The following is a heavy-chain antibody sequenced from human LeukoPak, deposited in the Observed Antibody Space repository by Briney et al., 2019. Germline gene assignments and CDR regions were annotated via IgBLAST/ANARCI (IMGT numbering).Heavy chain of an antibody. CDR2: ISYDGSNK. D-gene: IGHD3-10*01. CDR1: GFTFSSYA. J-gene: IGHJ3*02. CDR3: ASGFYGSGSPYRGAFDI. Sequence: GGSLRLSCAASGFTFSSYAMHWVRQAPGKGLEWVAVISYDGSNKYYADSVKGRFTISRDNSKNTLYLQMNSLRAEDTAVYYCASGFYGSGSPYRGAFDIWGQGTMVTVSS. V-gene: IGHV3-30-3*01.